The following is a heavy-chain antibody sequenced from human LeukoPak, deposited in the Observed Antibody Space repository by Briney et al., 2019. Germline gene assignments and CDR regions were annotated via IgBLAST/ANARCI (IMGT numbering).Heavy chain of an antibody. CDR2: IYSGGST. V-gene: IGHV3-53*04. D-gene: IGHD5-18*01. CDR1: GFTVSSNY. Sequence: GRSLRLSCAASGFTVSSNYMSWVRQAPGKGLEWVSVIYSGGSTYYADSVKGRFTISRHNSKNTLYLQMNSLRAEDTAVYYCARGQLWSFDYWGQGTLVTVSS. J-gene: IGHJ4*02. CDR3: ARGQLWSFDY.